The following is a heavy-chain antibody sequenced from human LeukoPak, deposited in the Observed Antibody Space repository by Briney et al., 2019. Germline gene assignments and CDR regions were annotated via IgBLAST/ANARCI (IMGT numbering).Heavy chain of an antibody. CDR1: GFTFSSYS. CDR3: ARGGGSYGSRSFDY. V-gene: IGHV3-21*01. D-gene: IGHD1-26*01. J-gene: IGHJ4*02. Sequence: GGSLRLSRAASGFTFSSYSMNWVRQAPGKGLEWVSSISSSSSYIYYADSVKGRFTISRDNAKNSLYLQMNSLRAEDTAVYYCARGGGSYGSRSFDYWGQGTLVTVSS. CDR2: ISSSSSYI.